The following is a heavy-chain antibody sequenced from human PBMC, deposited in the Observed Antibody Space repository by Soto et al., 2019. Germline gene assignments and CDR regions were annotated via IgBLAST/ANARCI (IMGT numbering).Heavy chain of an antibody. CDR3: AREGRNTAMANYYGMDV. D-gene: IGHD5-18*01. V-gene: IGHV1-69*13. CDR1: GGTFSSYA. CDR2: IIPIFGTA. J-gene: IGHJ6*02. Sequence: SVKVSCTASGGTFSSYAISWVRQAPGQGLEWMGGIIPIFGTANYAQKFQGRVTITADESTSTAYMELSSLRSEDTAVYYCAREGRNTAMANYYGMDVWGQGTTVTV.